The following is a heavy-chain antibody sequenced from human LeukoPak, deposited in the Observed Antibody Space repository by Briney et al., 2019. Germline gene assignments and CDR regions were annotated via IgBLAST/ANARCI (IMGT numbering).Heavy chain of an antibody. J-gene: IGHJ3*02. V-gene: IGHV3-53*01. Sequence: PGGSLRLSCAASGFTDSSNYMSWVREAPGKGLEGVSVIYSGGSTYYADSVNGRFTISSDNSKTTLYLQMNSLRAEDTAVYYCAREAVRYFKSYAFDIWGQGTMVTVSS. CDR3: AREAVRYFKSYAFDI. CDR2: IYSGGST. D-gene: IGHD3-9*01. CDR1: GFTDSSNY.